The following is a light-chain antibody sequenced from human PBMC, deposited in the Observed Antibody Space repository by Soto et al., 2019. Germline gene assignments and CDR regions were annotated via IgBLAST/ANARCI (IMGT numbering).Light chain of an antibody. CDR3: QNYGGSWT. J-gene: IGKJ1*01. V-gene: IGKV3-20*01. CDR1: QTVRSSY. Sequence: EIVLTQSPGTLSLSPGERATLSCRASQTVRSSYLAWYQQKAGQAPRLLIYGALSRAPGIPNRFSGSGSGTDFPLIISRLEPEDFAVYYCQNYGGSWTFGQGTKVEIK. CDR2: GAL.